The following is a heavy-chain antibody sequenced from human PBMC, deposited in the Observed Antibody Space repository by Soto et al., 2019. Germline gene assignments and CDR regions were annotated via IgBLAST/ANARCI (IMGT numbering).Heavy chain of an antibody. CDR2: IRSKAYGGTT. V-gene: IGHV3-49*03. Sequence: GVLRLSCTASGFTFGDYAMSWFRQAPGKGLEWVGFIRSKAYGGTTEYAASVKGRFTISRDDSKSIAYLQMNSLKTEDTAVYYCTRDTPFHYDILTGYNYYYMDVWGKGTTVTVSS. D-gene: IGHD3-9*01. CDR3: TRDTPFHYDILTGYNYYYMDV. J-gene: IGHJ6*03. CDR1: GFTFGDYA.